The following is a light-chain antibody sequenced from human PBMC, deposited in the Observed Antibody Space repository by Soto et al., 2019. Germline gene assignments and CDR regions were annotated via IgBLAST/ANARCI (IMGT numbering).Light chain of an antibody. V-gene: IGLV2-14*01. CDR3: ISYKTDETFV. CDR2: EAT. Sequence: QSVLTQPASVSGSPGQSITISCAGTRSDIGASNSVSWYQHLPGRSPTLIIYEATNRPSGVSERFSGSKAGDTASLTISGHQADDESEYFCISYKTDETFVFGGGTKLTVL. CDR1: RSDIGASNS. J-gene: IGLJ1*01.